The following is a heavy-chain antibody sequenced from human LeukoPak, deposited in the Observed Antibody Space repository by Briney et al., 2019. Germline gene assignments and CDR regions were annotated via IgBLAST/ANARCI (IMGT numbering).Heavy chain of an antibody. V-gene: IGHV3-30*03. CDR1: GFTFRNYG. Sequence: GGSLRLSCEASGFTFRNYGVHWVRQAPGKGPEWVAVISYDGGSQYYADSVKGRFTISRDNAKNSLYLQMNSLRAEDTAVYYCARDKNTIFGVVIGDAFDIWGQGTMVTVSS. D-gene: IGHD3-3*01. CDR2: ISYDGGSQ. CDR3: ARDKNTIFGVVIGDAFDI. J-gene: IGHJ3*02.